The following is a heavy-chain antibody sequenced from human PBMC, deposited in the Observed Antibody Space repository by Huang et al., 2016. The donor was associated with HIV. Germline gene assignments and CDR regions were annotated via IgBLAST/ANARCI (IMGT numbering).Heavy chain of an antibody. V-gene: IGHV4-39*02. J-gene: IGHJ1*01. CDR2: IYYSGTT. Sequence: LQESGPGLVGPSETLSLTCAVSGDSINSNTFYCGWIRRPPGKALEWIGSIYYSGTTYYSPALKRRDRIAVDASKNRIFLHLRSVTAADTGVYYCARTGVAVSDDPEYFQHWGQGALVTIS. CDR3: ARTGVAVSDDPEYFQH. D-gene: IGHD3-3*01. CDR1: GDSINSNTFY.